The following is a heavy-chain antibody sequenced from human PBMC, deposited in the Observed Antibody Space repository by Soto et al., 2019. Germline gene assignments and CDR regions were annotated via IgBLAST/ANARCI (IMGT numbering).Heavy chain of an antibody. CDR1: GGSSNSGRSS. Sequence: SETMSLTCSVSGGSSNSGRSSWNWIRQSPGKGLEWISYIYHSGSTYYNPSLKSRVTISVDRSENQFSLKLTSVPAADPAVYFCARGRYCLTGRCFPNWFDSWGQGALVTVSS. V-gene: IGHV4-30-2*06. CDR3: ARGRYCLTGRCFPNWFDS. J-gene: IGHJ5*01. D-gene: IGHD7-27*01. CDR2: IYHSGST.